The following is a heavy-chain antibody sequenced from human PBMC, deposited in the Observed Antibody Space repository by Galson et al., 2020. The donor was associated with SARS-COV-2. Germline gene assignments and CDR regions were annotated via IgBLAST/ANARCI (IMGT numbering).Heavy chain of an antibody. J-gene: IGHJ4*02. D-gene: IGHD2-15*01. CDR3: AKDHGRYCSGGSCYSGIIDY. CDR2: ISYVGSNK. Sequence: GGSLRLSCAASGFTFSSYGMPWVRQAPGKGLEWVAVISYVGSNKYYADPVKGRSTISRDNSKNTLYLKMNSLRAEDTAVYYCAKDHGRYCSGGSCYSGIIDYWGQGTLVTVSS. V-gene: IGHV3-30*18. CDR1: GFTFSSYG.